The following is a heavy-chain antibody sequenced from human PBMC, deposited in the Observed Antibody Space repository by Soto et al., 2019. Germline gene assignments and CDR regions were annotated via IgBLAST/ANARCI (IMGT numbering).Heavy chain of an antibody. CDR2: INHSGST. V-gene: IGHV4-34*01. CDR1: GGSFSGYY. J-gene: IGHJ4*02. CDR3: ARRPRITMIVAEYYFDY. Sequence: PSETLSLTCAVYGGSFSGYYWSWIRQPPGKGLEWIGEINHSGSTNYNPSLKSRVTISVDTSKNTFSLKLSSVTAADTAVYYCARRPRITMIVAEYYFDYWGQGTLVTVSS. D-gene: IGHD3-22*01.